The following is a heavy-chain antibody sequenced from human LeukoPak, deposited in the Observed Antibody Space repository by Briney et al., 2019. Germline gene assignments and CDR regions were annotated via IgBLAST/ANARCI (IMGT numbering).Heavy chain of an antibody. CDR2: INHSGST. Sequence: PSETLSLTCAVYGGSFSGYYWSWIRQPPGKGPEWIGEINHSGSTNYNPSLKSRVTISVDTSKNQFSLKLSSVTAADTAVYYCARGLLGDYWGQGTLVTVSS. CDR3: ARGLLGDY. V-gene: IGHV4-34*01. D-gene: IGHD5-18*01. J-gene: IGHJ4*02. CDR1: GGSFSGYY.